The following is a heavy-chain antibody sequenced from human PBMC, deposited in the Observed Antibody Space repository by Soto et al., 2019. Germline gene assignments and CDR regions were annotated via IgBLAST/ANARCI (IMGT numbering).Heavy chain of an antibody. CDR3: ARVIPKLEFRGGNWFDP. J-gene: IGHJ5*02. Sequence: PSETLSLTCTVSGGSISSGGYYWSWIRQHPGKGLEWIGYIYYSGSTYYNPSLKSRVTISVDTSKNQFSLKLSSVTAADTAVYYCARVIPKLEFRGGNWFDPWGQGTLVTVSS. CDR2: IYYSGST. CDR1: GGSISSGGYY. D-gene: IGHD1-1*01. V-gene: IGHV4-31*03.